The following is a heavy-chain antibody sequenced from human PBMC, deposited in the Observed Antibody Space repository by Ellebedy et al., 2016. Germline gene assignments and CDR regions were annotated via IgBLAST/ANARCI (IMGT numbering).Heavy chain of an antibody. Sequence: SETLSLXCTVSGGSISSYYWSWIRQPPGKGLEWIGYIYYSGSTNYNPSLKSRVTISVDTSKNQFSLKLSSVTAADTAVYYCARIVDSSSSIDYWGQGTLVTVSS. D-gene: IGHD6-6*01. CDR3: ARIVDSSSSIDY. CDR2: IYYSGST. J-gene: IGHJ4*02. V-gene: IGHV4-59*01. CDR1: GGSISSYY.